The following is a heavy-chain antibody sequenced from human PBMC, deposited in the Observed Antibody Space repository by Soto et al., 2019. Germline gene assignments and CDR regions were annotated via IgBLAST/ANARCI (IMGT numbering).Heavy chain of an antibody. D-gene: IGHD3-10*01. J-gene: IGHJ3*01. CDR2: IRSKGSGGTS. Sequence: EVQLVESGGGLVQAGGSLRLFCAVSGFTFSRYEMNWVRQAPGKGLEWVGFIRSKGSGGTSEYAASVKGRFSFSRDDSKSIAYLQMNSLKIEDTAVYYCTRDQPITPWGQGTMVTVSS. CDR1: GFTFSRYE. V-gene: IGHV3-49*04. CDR3: TRDQPITP.